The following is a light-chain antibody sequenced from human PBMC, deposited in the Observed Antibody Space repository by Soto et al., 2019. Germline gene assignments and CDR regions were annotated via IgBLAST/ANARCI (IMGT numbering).Light chain of an antibody. J-gene: IGKJ5*01. V-gene: IGKV3-15*01. CDR2: GAS. CDR1: HNILSN. CDR3: QQYNNWPIT. Sequence: EIGMTQYPATLSVSPGERGTLCCMACHNILSNLAWYQQKPGQAPRLLIYGASTRATGIPARFSGSGSGTEFTLTISSLQSEDFAIYYCQQYNNWPITFGQGTRLEIK.